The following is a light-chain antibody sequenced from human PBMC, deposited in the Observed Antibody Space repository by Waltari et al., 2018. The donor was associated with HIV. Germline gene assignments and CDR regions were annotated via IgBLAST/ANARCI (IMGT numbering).Light chain of an antibody. CDR2: DAS. J-gene: IGKJ3*01. CDR3: QQRTHWRSVGFT. Sequence: FLTQSPATLSLSPGERATLSCRASQSIGSSLTWYQQKPGQAPRLLIYDASSRATGVPARFSGSGSGTDFTLTISSLETEDFAVYYCQQRTHWRSVGFTFGPGTKVDIK. V-gene: IGKV3-11*01. CDR1: QSIGSS.